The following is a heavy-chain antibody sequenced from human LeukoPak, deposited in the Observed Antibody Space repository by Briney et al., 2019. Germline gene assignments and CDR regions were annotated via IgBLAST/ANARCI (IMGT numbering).Heavy chain of an antibody. D-gene: IGHD5-12*01. J-gene: IGHJ4*02. CDR2: ISKRGDAT. Sequence: PGGSLRLSCEASGFTFMKFAMNWVRQAPGKGLEWVALISKRGDATYHADPVKGRFTISRDDSKNTVYLQMNSLRSDDTAVYYCAKDLDIVATITGNWGQGTLVTVSS. V-gene: IGHV3-23*01. CDR1: GFTFMKFA. CDR3: AKDLDIVATITGN.